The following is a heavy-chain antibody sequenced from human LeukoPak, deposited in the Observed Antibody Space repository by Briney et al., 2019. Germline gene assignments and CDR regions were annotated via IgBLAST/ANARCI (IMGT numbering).Heavy chain of an antibody. CDR1: GGSISSGGYY. V-gene: IGHV4-39*01. CDR2: IYFSGST. CDR3: ASPSRGSGSYLYYFDY. Sequence: SETLSLTCTVSGGSISSGGYYWGWIRQPPGKGLEWIGTIYFSGSTYYNPSLKSRVTISVDTSKNQFSLKLSSVTAADTAVYYCASPSRGSGSYLYYFDYWGQGTLVTVSS. J-gene: IGHJ4*02. D-gene: IGHD1-26*01.